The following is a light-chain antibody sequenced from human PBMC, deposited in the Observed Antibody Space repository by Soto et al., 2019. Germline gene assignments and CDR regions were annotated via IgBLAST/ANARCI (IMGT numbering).Light chain of an antibody. CDR1: QRMSAW. Sequence: DIQMTQSPTTLSASVGDRVIITCRASQRMSAWLAWYQQKPGKAPKLLIYDASSLENGVPSRFSGSGSGTEVTLTISSLQPDDFATYYCQQYDTCPWTFGQGTKVDIK. CDR2: DAS. CDR3: QQYDTCPWT. V-gene: IGKV1-5*01. J-gene: IGKJ1*01.